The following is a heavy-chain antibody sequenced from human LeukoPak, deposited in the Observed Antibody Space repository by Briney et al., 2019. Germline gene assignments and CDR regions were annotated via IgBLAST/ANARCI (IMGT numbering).Heavy chain of an antibody. CDR1: GGSISSYYW. CDR2: IYWDDDN. CDR3: AHRPGVRGFYFDY. D-gene: IGHD3-10*01. J-gene: IGHJ4*02. Sequence: TLSLTCTVSGGSISSYYWSWIRQPPGKGLEWLALIYWDDDNRYSPSLKSRLTITKDTSKNQVVLTMTNMDPVDTATYYCAHRPGVRGFYFDYWGQGTLVTVSS. V-gene: IGHV2-5*08.